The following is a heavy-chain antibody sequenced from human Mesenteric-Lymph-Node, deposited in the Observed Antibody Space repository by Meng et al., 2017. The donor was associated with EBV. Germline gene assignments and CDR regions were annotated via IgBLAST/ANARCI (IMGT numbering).Heavy chain of an antibody. V-gene: IGHV1-18*01. J-gene: IGHJ4*02. CDR3: VVGDSGYEPDY. D-gene: IGHD5-12*01. Sequence: QVQLVQFGAEVKTPGASGKVSCKASGYTLTSYAINWVRQAPGQGLEWMGWIITYNGNTNYAQKLQGRVTMTTDTSTSTAYMELRSLRSDDSAVYYCVVGDSGYEPDYWGQGTLVTVSS. CDR2: IITYNGNT. CDR1: GYTLTSYA.